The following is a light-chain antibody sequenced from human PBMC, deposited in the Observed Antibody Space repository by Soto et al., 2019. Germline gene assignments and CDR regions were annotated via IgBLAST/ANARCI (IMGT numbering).Light chain of an antibody. CDR2: DAS. Sequence: DSQMTQSPATQTASVGDRVTLTCRASQSVRSWLAWYQQKPGTAPKLLIFDASRLESGVPSRFSGSASGTEFTLTISSLQPDDFATYYCQQYDNYPLTFGGGTKVDI. CDR3: QQYDNYPLT. J-gene: IGKJ4*01. CDR1: QSVRSW. V-gene: IGKV1-5*01.